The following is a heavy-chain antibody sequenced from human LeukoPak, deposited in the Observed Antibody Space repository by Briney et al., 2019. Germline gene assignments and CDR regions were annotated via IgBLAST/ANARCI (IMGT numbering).Heavy chain of an antibody. CDR1: GGSISSYY. CDR2: IYYSGST. D-gene: IGHD2-15*01. Sequence: PSETLSLTCTVSGGSISSYYWSWIRQPPGKGLEWIGYIYYSGSTNYNPSLKSRVTILVDTSKNQFSLKLSSVTAADTAVYYCAREGYNRADVNWFDPWGQGTLVTVSS. V-gene: IGHV4-59*12. CDR3: AREGYNRADVNWFDP. J-gene: IGHJ5*02.